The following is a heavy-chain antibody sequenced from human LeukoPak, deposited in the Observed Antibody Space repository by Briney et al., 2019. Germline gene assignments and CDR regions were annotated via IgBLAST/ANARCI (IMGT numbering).Heavy chain of an antibody. CDR1: GFTFSSYT. CDR2: ISYDGSNK. CDR3: ASRRITMIVVVPPFDY. D-gene: IGHD3-22*01. J-gene: IGHJ4*02. Sequence: GGSLRLSCAAFGFTFSSYTLHWVRQAPGKGLEWVAVISYDGSNKYYADSVKGRFTISRDNSKNTLYLQMNSLRAEDTAVYYCASRRITMIVVVPPFDYWGQGTLVTVSS. V-gene: IGHV3-30-3*01.